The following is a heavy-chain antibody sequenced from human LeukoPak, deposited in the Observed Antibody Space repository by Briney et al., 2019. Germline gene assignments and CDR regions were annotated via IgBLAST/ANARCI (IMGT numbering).Heavy chain of an antibody. CDR1: GFTFDDYA. Sequence: PGGSLRLSCAASGFTFDDYAMHWVRQAPGKGLEWVSGISWNSGSIGYADSVKGRFTISRDNAKNSLYLRMNSLRAEDTALYYCAKDGGRYYYDSSGYPDSYYFDYWGQGTLVTVSS. CDR3: AKDGGRYYYDSSGYPDSYYFDY. D-gene: IGHD3-22*01. J-gene: IGHJ4*02. V-gene: IGHV3-9*01. CDR2: ISWNSGSI.